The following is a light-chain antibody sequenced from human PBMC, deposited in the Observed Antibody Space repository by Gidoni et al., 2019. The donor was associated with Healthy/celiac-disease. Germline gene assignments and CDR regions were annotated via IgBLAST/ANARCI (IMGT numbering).Light chain of an antibody. CDR3: QSYDSSLSGSWV. Sequence: QSVLKQPPSVSGVPGQRVTISCTGSRYNIGAGYDVHWYQQCPGTAPKLLIYGNSNRPSGVPDRFSGSKSGTSASLAITGLQAEDEADYYCQSYDSSLSGSWVFGGGTKLTVL. CDR2: GNS. CDR1: RYNIGAGYD. J-gene: IGLJ3*02. V-gene: IGLV1-40*01.